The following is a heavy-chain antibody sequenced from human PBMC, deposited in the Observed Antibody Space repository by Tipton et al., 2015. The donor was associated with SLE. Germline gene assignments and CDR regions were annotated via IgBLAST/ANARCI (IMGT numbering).Heavy chain of an antibody. CDR1: GYTFTSYY. D-gene: IGHD4-23*01. Sequence: QLVQSGPEVKKPGASVKVSCKASGYTFTSYYMHWVRQAPGQGLEWMGIINPSGGSTSYAQKFQGRVTMTRDTSTSTVYMELSSLRSEDTAVYYCAAASGGNGLFDYWGQGTLVTVSS. CDR3: AAASGGNGLFDY. J-gene: IGHJ4*02. CDR2: INPSGGST. V-gene: IGHV1-46*01.